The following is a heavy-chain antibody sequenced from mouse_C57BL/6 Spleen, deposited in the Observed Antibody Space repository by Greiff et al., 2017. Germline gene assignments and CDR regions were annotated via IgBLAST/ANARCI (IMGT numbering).Heavy chain of an antibody. D-gene: IGHD1-1*01. Sequence: VQVVESGAELVKPGASVKMSCKASGYTFTTYPIEWMKQNHGKSLEWIGNFHPYNDDTKYNEKFKGKATLTVEKSSSTVYLELSRLTSDDSAVYYCARGIFYYGSSYFDYWGQGTTLTVSS. V-gene: IGHV1-47*01. CDR2: FHPYNDDT. CDR1: GYTFTTYP. CDR3: ARGIFYYGSSYFDY. J-gene: IGHJ2*01.